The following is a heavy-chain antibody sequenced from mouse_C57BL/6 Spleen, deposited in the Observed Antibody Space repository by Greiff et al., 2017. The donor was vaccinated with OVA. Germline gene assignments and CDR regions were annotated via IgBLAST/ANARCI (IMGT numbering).Heavy chain of an antibody. CDR3: ASVYGSSPFAY. J-gene: IGHJ3*01. D-gene: IGHD1-1*01. CDR2: IWGVGST. V-gene: IGHV2-6*01. Sequence: VKVVESGPGLVAPSQSLSITCTVSGFSLTSYGVDWVRQSPGKGLEWLGVIWGVGSTNYNSALKSRLSISKDNSKSQVFLKMNSLQTDDTAMYYCASVYGSSPFAYWGQGTLVTVSA. CDR1: GFSLTSYG.